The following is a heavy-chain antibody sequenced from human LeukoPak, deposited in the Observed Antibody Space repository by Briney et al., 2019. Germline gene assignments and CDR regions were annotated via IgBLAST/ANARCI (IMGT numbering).Heavy chain of an antibody. D-gene: IGHD2-2*01. CDR2: LYSGGNT. V-gene: IGHV3-53*01. Sequence: PGGSLRLSCAASGLTVSSNYMSWVRQAPGKGLEWISVLYSGGNTYYAESVSGRFTIPRDNSENTLYLHMNSLRPEDTAVYYCARDKSCTSTSCYGWYYDSWGQGTLVTVSS. J-gene: IGHJ4*02. CDR3: ARDKSCTSTSCYGWYYDS. CDR1: GLTVSSNY.